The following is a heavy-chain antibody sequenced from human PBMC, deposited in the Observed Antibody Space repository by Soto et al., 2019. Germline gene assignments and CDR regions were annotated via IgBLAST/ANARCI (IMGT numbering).Heavy chain of an antibody. D-gene: IGHD2-2*01. CDR2: ISAYNGNT. J-gene: IGHJ3*02. Sequence: ASVKVSCKASGYTFTSYGISWVRQAPGQGLEWMGWISAYNGNTNYAQKLQGRVTMTTDTSTSTAYMELRSLRSDDTAVYYCAIGDYCSSTSCSPGDAVDIWGQGTMVTVSS. CDR3: AIGDYCSSTSCSPGDAVDI. CDR1: GYTFTSYG. V-gene: IGHV1-18*04.